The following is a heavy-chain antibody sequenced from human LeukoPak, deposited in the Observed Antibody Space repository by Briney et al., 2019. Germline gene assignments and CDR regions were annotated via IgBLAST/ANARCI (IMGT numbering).Heavy chain of an antibody. Sequence: ASVKVSCKASGYTFTPYSINWVRQAPGQGPEWMGWINPNTGIPTYAQGFAGRFVFSLDTSVSTAYLHISSLKTEDTAVYYCARDAATINFDYWGQGTLVTVSS. CDR3: ARDAATINFDY. CDR1: GYTFTPYS. V-gene: IGHV7-4-1*02. J-gene: IGHJ4*02. D-gene: IGHD5-24*01. CDR2: INPNTGIP.